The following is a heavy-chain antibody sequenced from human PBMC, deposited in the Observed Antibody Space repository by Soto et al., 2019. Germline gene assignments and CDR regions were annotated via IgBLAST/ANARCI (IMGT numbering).Heavy chain of an antibody. J-gene: IGHJ4*02. Sequence: GASVKVSCKASGGTFSSYAISWVRQAPGQGLEWMGGIIPIFGTANYAQKFQGRVTVTADKSTSTAYMELSSLRSEDTAVYYCARGGSGYSFDYWGQGTLVTVSS. V-gene: IGHV1-69*06. CDR3: ARGGSGYSFDY. D-gene: IGHD3-22*01. CDR1: GGTFSSYA. CDR2: IIPIFGTA.